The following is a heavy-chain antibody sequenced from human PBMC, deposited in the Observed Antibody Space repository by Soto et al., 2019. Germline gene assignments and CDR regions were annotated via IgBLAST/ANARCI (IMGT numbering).Heavy chain of an antibody. CDR1: GGSISSYY. D-gene: IGHD1-7*01. CDR3: ARGPEGPSRNLIVFDI. Sequence: QVQLQESGPGLVKPSETLSLTCTVSGGSISSYYWSWLRQRPGQGLEWIGYIYYSGSTNYTPSPNTRLTISVDTSKNQFSLKLRPVTAADTAVYYCARGPEGPSRNLIVFDIWGQGTMVNVS. J-gene: IGHJ3*02. CDR2: IYYSGST. V-gene: IGHV4-59*01.